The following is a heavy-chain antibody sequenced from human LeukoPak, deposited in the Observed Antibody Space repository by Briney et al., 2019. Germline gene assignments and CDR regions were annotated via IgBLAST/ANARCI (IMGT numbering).Heavy chain of an antibody. CDR2: IYYSGST. V-gene: IGHV4-59*12. D-gene: IGHD1-26*01. J-gene: IGHJ4*02. Sequence: SETLSLTCTVSGESISGFYWNWIRQPPGKGLEWLGYIYYSGSTNYNPSLKNRVTISIDTSKNQFSLKLSSVTAADTAVYYCARLIVGATTPLGYWGQGTLVTVSS. CDR3: ARLIVGATTPLGY. CDR1: GESISGFY.